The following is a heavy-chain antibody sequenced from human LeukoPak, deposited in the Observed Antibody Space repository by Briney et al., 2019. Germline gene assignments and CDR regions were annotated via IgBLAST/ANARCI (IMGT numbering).Heavy chain of an antibody. D-gene: IGHD3-22*01. V-gene: IGHV3-33*01. CDR2: IWYDGSNQ. CDR3: AREYTYYYDSSRPLDY. CDR1: GFSFSSHG. J-gene: IGHJ4*02. Sequence: PGGSLRLSCAASGFSFSSHGMHWVRQAPGKGPEWVAVIWYDGSNQYYGESVKGRFTITRDNSKNTLYLQMSSLRAEDTAVYYCAREYTYYYDSSRPLDYWGQGTLVTVSS.